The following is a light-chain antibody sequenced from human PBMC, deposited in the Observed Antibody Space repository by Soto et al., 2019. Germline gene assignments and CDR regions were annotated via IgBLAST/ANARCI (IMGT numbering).Light chain of an antibody. CDR2: AAS. V-gene: IGKV1-6*01. CDR3: LQNYNYPRS. Sequence: IQMTQSPSTLSGSVGDRVTITCRASQTISSWLAWYQQKPGKAPDLLIYAASSLQSGVPSRFSGNGSGTDFTLTISSLQPEDFATYYCLQNYNYPRSFGQGTRLDIK. CDR1: QTISSW. J-gene: IGKJ5*01.